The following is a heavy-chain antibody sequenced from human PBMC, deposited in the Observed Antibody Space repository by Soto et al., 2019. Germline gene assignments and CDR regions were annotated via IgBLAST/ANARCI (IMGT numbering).Heavy chain of an antibody. CDR2: IKSKTDGGTT. V-gene: IGHV3-15*07. D-gene: IGHD3-22*01. J-gene: IGHJ2*01. CDR3: TTGATMIVLLNYWYFDL. CDR1: GFTFSSAW. Sequence: EVQLVESGGGLVKPGGSLRLSCAASGFTFSSAWMNWVRQVPGKGPEWVGRIKSKTDGGTTDYAANLKDRFTISRDDSKNTLYLQMNSLTTDDTAVYYCTTGATMIVLLNYWYFDLWGRGTLVTVSS.